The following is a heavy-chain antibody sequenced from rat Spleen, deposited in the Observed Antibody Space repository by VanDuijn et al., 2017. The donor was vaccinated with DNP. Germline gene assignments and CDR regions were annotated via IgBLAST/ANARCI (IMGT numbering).Heavy chain of an antibody. Sequence: EVQLVESGGGLVQPGKSLKLSCTASGFTFSYYYMVWVRQAPTKGLEWVASITNGGGTTYYRDSVKGRFTISRDNAQSTLYLQMDSLRSEDTATYYCARHRTIMPYYYAMDAWGQGASVTVSS. D-gene: IGHD1-12*01. CDR1: GFTFSYYY. CDR2: ITNGGGTT. J-gene: IGHJ4*01. V-gene: IGHV5-25*01. CDR3: ARHRTIMPYYYAMDA.